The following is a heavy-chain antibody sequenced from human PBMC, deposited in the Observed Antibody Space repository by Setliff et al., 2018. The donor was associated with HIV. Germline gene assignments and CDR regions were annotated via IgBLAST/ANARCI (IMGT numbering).Heavy chain of an antibody. CDR2: INHRGST. D-gene: IGHD6-13*01. V-gene: IGHV4-34*01. CDR1: GGSLSGYY. CDR3: ARGVAAAGMLMDV. Sequence: SETLSLTCAVYGGSLSGYYWSWIRQSPGKGLEWIGEINHRGSTNYNPSFKSRVAMSVDTSKNQFSLKLTSVSAADTAVYYCARGVAAAGMLMDVWGKGTTVTVSS. J-gene: IGHJ6*03.